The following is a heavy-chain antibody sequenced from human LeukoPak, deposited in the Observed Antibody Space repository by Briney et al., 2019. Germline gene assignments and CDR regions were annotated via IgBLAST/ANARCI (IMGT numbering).Heavy chain of an antibody. CDR3: ARTPYCDFWSHRNWFDP. CDR1: GGTFSSYA. Sequence: SVKVSCKASGGTFSSYAISWVRQAPGQGLEWMGRIIPILGIADYAQKFQGRVTITADKSTSTAYMELSSLRSEDTAVYYCARTPYCDFWSHRNWFDPWGQGTLVTVSS. J-gene: IGHJ5*02. CDR2: IIPILGIA. V-gene: IGHV1-69*04. D-gene: IGHD3-3*01.